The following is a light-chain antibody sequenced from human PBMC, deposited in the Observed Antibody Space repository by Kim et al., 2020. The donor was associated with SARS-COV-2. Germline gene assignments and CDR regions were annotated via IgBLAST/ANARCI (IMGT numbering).Light chain of an antibody. CDR2: GAS. Sequence: LSPGERATLSCRASQSGSSSYLAWYQQKPGQAPRLLIYGASSRATDIPDRFSGSGSGTDFTLTISRLEPEDFAVYYCQQYGSSMYTFGQGTKLEI. J-gene: IGKJ2*01. CDR1: QSGSSSY. CDR3: QQYGSSMYT. V-gene: IGKV3-20*01.